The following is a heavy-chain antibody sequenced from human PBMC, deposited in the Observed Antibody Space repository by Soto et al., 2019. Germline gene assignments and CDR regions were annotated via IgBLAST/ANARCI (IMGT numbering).Heavy chain of an antibody. V-gene: IGHV3-74*01. CDR2: IHNDGSST. CDR1: GITLSSYW. J-gene: IGHJ4*02. CDR3: AVRGGAATPFDY. D-gene: IGHD3-10*01. Sequence: EVQLVESGGGLVQPGGSLRLSCAASGITLSSYWMYWVRQAPGKGLVWVSRIHNDGSSTGYADSVKGRFTISRDNTKNTLHLEMNGLRVEDTAVCCGAVRGGAATPFDYWGQGTLGTVSS.